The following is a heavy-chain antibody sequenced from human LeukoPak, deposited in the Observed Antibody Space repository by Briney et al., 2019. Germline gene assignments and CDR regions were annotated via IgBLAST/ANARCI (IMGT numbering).Heavy chain of an antibody. V-gene: IGHV1-2*02. CDR3: ASPSDRNGYYDFWSGLKN. J-gene: IGHJ4*02. CDR2: INPNSGGT. CDR1: GYIFTGYY. Sequence: ASVKVSCKASGYIFTGYYIHWVRQAPGQGLEWMGWINPNSGGTNYAQKFQGRVTVTRDTSISTAYMELSRLRSDDTAVYYCASPSDRNGYYDFWSGLKNWGQGTLVTVSS. D-gene: IGHD3-3*01.